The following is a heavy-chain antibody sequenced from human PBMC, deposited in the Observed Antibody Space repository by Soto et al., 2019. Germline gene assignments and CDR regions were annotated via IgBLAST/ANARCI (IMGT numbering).Heavy chain of an antibody. CDR2: ISGSGANT. CDR3: ANHQLRGSYRHFDS. V-gene: IGHV3-23*01. D-gene: IGHD3-16*02. J-gene: IGHJ4*02. CDR1: GFPFSSYA. Sequence: EVQLLESGGGLVQPGGSLRLSCTASGFPFSSYAMSWVRQAPGKGLEWVSAISGSGANTYYADSVKGRFSISNDNSKTTLFLQMNSLRAEDTAVYYCANHQLRGSYRHFDSWGQGTLVTVSS.